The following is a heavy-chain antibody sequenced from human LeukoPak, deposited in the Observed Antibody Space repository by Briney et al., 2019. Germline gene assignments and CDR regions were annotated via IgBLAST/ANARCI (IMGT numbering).Heavy chain of an antibody. V-gene: IGHV3-33*01. CDR2: IWHDGGNK. CDR3: ASLAGDSSGSYFDL. D-gene: IGHD3-22*01. J-gene: IGHJ2*01. Sequence: GGSLRLSCAASGFTFSTYDMHWVRQAPGKGLEWVALIWHDGGNKYYADSVKGRFTISRDNSKNTLFLQMNSLRAEDAALYYCASLAGDSSGSYFDLWGRGTLVTVSS. CDR1: GFTFSTYD.